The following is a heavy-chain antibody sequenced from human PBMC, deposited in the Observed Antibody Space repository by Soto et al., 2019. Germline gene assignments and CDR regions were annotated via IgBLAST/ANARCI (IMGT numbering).Heavy chain of an antibody. V-gene: IGHV4-4*02. CDR2: IYHSGST. CDR3: ARGRMIVVVISPYYYGMDV. CDR1: GGSISSSNW. J-gene: IGHJ6*02. Sequence: QVQLQESGPGLVKPSGTLSLTCAVSGGSISSSNWWSWVRQPPGKGLEWIGGIYHSGSTNYNPSLKSRVTISVDKAKNQFSLKLSSVTAADTAVYYCARGRMIVVVISPYYYGMDVWGQGTTVTVSS. D-gene: IGHD3-22*01.